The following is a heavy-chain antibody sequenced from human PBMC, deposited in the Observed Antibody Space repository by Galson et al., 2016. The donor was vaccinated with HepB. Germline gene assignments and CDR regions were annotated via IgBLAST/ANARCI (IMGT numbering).Heavy chain of an antibody. Sequence: SLRLSCAGSGLTFSDDFMTWIRQAPGKGLEWVSHISGRGSTIYYANSVRGRFTISRDNAKNSLYLQMNSLRPDDTAVYYCAREQHQLIRDLKDWGRGTLVTVSS. CDR3: AREQHQLIRDLKD. V-gene: IGHV3-11*01. CDR2: ISGRGSTI. CDR1: GLTFSDDF. J-gene: IGHJ4*02. D-gene: IGHD1-1*01.